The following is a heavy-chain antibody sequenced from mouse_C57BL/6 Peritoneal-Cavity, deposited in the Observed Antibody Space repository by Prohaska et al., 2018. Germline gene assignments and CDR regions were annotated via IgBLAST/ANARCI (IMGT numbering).Heavy chain of an antibody. J-gene: IGHJ3*01. CDR3: ASSNYAWFAD. Sequence: TISFTGYSITSGYYWNWIRQFPGNKLEWMGYISYDGSNNYNPSLKNRISITRDTSKNQFFLKLNSVTTEDTATYYCASSNYAWFADWGEGTLVTVSA. CDR1: GYSITSGYY. V-gene: IGHV3-6*01. CDR2: ISYDGSN. D-gene: IGHD2-5*01.